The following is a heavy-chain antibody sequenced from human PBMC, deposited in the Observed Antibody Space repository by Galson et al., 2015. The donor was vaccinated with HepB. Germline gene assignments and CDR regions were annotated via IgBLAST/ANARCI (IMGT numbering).Heavy chain of an antibody. V-gene: IGHV1-3*01. CDR1: GYTFTSYA. CDR3: AREVGCSSTSCDETEDY. D-gene: IGHD2-2*01. Sequence: SVKVSCKASGYTFTSYAMHWVRQAPGQRLEWMGWINAGNGNTKYSQKFQGRVTITRDTSASTAYMELSSLRSEDTAVYYCAREVGCSSTSCDETEDYWGQGTLVTVSS. CDR2: INAGNGNT. J-gene: IGHJ4*02.